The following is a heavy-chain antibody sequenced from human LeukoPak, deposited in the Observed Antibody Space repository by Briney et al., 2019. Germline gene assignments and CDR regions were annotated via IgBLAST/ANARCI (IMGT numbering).Heavy chain of an antibody. Sequence: GRSLRLSCAASGFTFSSYGMHWVRQAPGKGLEWVAVIWYDGSNKYYADSVKGRFTISRDNSKNTLYLQMNGLRAEDTAVYYCARDQVDGSIGSNWFDPWGQGTLVTVSS. D-gene: IGHD5-12*01. CDR3: ARDQVDGSIGSNWFDP. CDR1: GFTFSSYG. V-gene: IGHV3-33*01. CDR2: IWYDGSNK. J-gene: IGHJ5*02.